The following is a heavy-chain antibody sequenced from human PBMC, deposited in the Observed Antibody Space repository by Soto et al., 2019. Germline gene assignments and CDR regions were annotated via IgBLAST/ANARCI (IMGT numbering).Heavy chain of an antibody. CDR2: INHSGST. V-gene: IGHV4-34*01. D-gene: IGHD6-19*01. CDR3: ARGIEWLVRERWGPYYYYYGMDV. CDR1: GGSFSGYY. J-gene: IGHJ6*02. Sequence: PSETLSLTCAVYGGSFSGYYWSWIRQPPGKGLEWIGEINHSGSTNYNPSLKSRVTISVDTSKNQFSLKLSSVTAADTAVYYCARGIEWLVRERWGPYYYYYGMDVWGQGTTVTVSS.